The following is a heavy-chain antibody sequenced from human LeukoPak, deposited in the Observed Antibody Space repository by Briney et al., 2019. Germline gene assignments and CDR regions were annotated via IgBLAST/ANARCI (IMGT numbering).Heavy chain of an antibody. V-gene: IGHV3-23*01. Sequence: PGGSLRLSCAASGFSFSSYAMSWVRQAPGKGLEWVSGISGSGGSTYYADSVKGRFTISRDNSKNTLYVQMNSLRAEDTAVYYRAKARGFCSGGSCYNPFDPWGQGTLVTVSS. D-gene: IGHD2-15*01. J-gene: IGHJ5*02. CDR2: ISGSGGST. CDR3: AKARGFCSGGSCYNPFDP. CDR1: GFSFSSYA.